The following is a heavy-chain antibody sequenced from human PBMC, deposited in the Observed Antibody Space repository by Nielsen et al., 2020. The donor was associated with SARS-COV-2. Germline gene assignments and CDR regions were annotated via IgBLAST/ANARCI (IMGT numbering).Heavy chain of an antibody. CDR2: ISYDGIYK. CDR3: AKVGDTDGYANEY. Sequence: GGSLRLSCTASGFTFSSSGMHWVRQAPGKGLEWVAVISYDGIYKYHADSVKGRFTTSRDNSENTLYLQMSSLRAEDTAMYYCAKVGDTDGYANEYWGQGTLVTVSS. CDR1: GFTFSSSG. J-gene: IGHJ4*02. D-gene: IGHD5-24*01. V-gene: IGHV3-30*18.